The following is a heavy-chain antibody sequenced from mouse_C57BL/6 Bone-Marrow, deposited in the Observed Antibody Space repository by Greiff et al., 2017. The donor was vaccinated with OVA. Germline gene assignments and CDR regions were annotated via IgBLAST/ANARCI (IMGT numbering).Heavy chain of an antibody. Sequence: QVQLQQPGAELVMPGASVKLSCKASGYTFTSYWMHWVKQRPGQGLEWIGELDPSDSYTNYNQKFQGKSTLTVDKSSSTAYMQLSSLTSEDSAVYYCARRGYYGRDYAMDYWGQGTSVTVSS. CDR3: ARRGYYGRDYAMDY. CDR2: LDPSDSYT. V-gene: IGHV1-69*01. J-gene: IGHJ4*01. CDR1: GYTFTSYW. D-gene: IGHD1-1*01.